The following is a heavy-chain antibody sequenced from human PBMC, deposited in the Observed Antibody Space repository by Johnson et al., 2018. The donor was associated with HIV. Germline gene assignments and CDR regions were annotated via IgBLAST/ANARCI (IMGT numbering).Heavy chain of an antibody. CDR2: ISYDGSNK. D-gene: IGHD6-19*01. V-gene: IGHV3-30*18. CDR1: GFTFSSYG. CDR3: AKSTQANILREAGTYGAFDI. Sequence: QVQLVESGGGVVQPGRSLRLSCAASGFTFSSYGMHWVRQAPGKGLEWVAVISYDGSNKYYADSVKGRFTISRDNAKNPLYVQLNSLRAEDTSVYYCAKSTQANILREAGTYGAFDIWGQGTMVTVSS. J-gene: IGHJ3*02.